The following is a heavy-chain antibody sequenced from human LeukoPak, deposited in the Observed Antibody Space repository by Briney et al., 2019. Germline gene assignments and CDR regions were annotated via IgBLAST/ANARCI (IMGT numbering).Heavy chain of an antibody. Sequence: PGGSLRLSCAGSGFIFSNYWMHWVRQAPGKGLMWVSRIKTDGTTTYYADSVRGRFTVSRDNSKNTLYLQMNSLRAEDTAVYYCFGKQLVRGLDYWGQGTLVTVSS. CDR2: IKTDGTTT. V-gene: IGHV3-74*01. J-gene: IGHJ4*02. D-gene: IGHD6-6*01. CDR3: FGKQLVRGLDY. CDR1: GFIFSNYW.